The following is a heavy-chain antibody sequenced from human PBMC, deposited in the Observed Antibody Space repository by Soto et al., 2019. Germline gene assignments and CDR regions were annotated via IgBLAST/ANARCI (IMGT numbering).Heavy chain of an antibody. CDR3: ARDTGDITLLVVVTYVAFDI. Sequence: ASVKVSCKASGYTFTGYGVSGVRHAPGQGLEWMGWISAHNVNTDYTQNFQTRVTLTTDTSTSTAYMDLWRLRSDDTAVYYLARDTGDITLLVVVTYVAFDIWGQGTMVTVSS. CDR1: GYTFTGYG. CDR2: ISAHNVNT. V-gene: IGHV1-18*01. D-gene: IGHD3-22*01. J-gene: IGHJ3*02.